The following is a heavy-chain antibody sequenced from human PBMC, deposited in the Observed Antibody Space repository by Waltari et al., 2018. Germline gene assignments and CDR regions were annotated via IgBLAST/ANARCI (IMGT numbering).Heavy chain of an antibody. D-gene: IGHD6-6*01. J-gene: IGHJ4*02. CDR2: VNPDTGYA. CDR3: ARDRTTMAARPGDY. Sequence: QVLLVQSGAEVKKPGASVKVSCKTSGYIFTNYYLHWVRQAPGQGPEWRGWVNPDTGYANYAHNFRGRVTMTWDTSINTAFMDLSGLKSDDTAVYYCARDRTTMAARPGDYWGQGTLVTVSS. V-gene: IGHV1-2*02. CDR1: GYIFTNYY.